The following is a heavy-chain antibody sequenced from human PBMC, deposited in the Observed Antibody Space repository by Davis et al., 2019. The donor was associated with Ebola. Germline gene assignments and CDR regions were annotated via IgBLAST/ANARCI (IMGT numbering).Heavy chain of an antibody. J-gene: IGHJ5*02. D-gene: IGHD3-10*02. V-gene: IGHV3-23*01. CDR2: ISGSGGST. Sequence: GESLKISCAASGFTFSSYAMSWVRQAPGKGLEWVSAISGSGGSTYYADSVKGRFTTSRDNSKNTLYLQMNSLRAEDTAVYYCARDRSYYDVGWFDPWGQGTLVTVSS. CDR3: ARDRSYYDVGWFDP. CDR1: GFTFSSYA.